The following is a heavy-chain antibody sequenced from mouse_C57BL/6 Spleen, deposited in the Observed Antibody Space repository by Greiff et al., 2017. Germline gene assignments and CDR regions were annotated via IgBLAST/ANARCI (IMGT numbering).Heavy chain of an antibody. CDR3: ARGDRGIVTFHWYFDV. CDR1: GYTFTSYG. Sequence: QVQLQQSGAELARPGASVKLSCKASGYTFTSYGISWVKQRTGQGLEWIGEIYPRSGNTYYNEKFKGKATLTADKSSSTAYMELRSLTSEDSAVYFCARGDRGIVTFHWYFDVWGTGTTVTVSS. D-gene: IGHD2-5*01. J-gene: IGHJ1*03. CDR2: IYPRSGNT. V-gene: IGHV1-81*01.